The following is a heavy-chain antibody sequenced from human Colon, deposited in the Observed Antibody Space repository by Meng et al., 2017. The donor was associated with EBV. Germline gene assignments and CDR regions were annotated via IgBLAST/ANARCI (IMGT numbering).Heavy chain of an antibody. V-gene: IGHV6-1*02. J-gene: IGHJ4*02. CDR3: ARAAVEISSFDY. CDR2: TYCRTKWYN. D-gene: IGHD6-19*01. Sequence: HQSGPGLVKTAQDLSVPCAISADSASSNSAAWTWIRQSPSRGIEGLGRTYCRTKWYNDYAVSVKSRIPINPATSKNQFSLQLNSVTPEDTAVYFCARAAVEISSFDYWGQGTLVTVSS. CDR1: ADSASSNSAA.